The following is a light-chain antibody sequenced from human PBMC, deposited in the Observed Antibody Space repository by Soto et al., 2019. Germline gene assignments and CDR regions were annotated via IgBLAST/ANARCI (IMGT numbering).Light chain of an antibody. CDR1: QSVNSN. Sequence: EIVMTQSPATLYVSPGERATLSCRASQSVNSNLAWYRQKPCQAPRLLISDASTMATGFPARFSGSGSGTEFTLTISSLQSEDSGIYYCQQYNFWPPLTFGGGTKVEIK. CDR3: QQYNFWPPLT. CDR2: DAS. J-gene: IGKJ4*01. V-gene: IGKV3-15*01.